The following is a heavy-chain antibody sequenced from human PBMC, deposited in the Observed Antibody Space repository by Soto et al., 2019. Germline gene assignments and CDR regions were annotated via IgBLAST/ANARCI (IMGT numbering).Heavy chain of an antibody. CDR3: AVHGDYDAFDM. CDR2: INGDGSST. D-gene: IGHD2-21*02. CDR1: GFTFSHYW. J-gene: IGHJ3*02. V-gene: IGHV3-74*01. Sequence: EVQVVESGGGIVQPGGSLRLSCAGSGFTFSHYWMHWVRQAPGEGLVWISRINGDGSSTSYGDSVKGRFTISRDNAKNTLYLQMNTVRPEATAVYYCAVHGDYDAFDMWGQWTMVTVSS.